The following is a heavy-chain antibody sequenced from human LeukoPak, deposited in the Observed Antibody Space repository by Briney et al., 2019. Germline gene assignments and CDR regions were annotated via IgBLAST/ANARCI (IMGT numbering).Heavy chain of an antibody. CDR3: AKSVTADP. D-gene: IGHD2-21*02. J-gene: IGHJ5*02. V-gene: IGHV3-11*01. CDR1: GFTFSDHY. Sequence: GGSLRLSCVGSGFTFSDHYMSWIRQAPGKGLEFISYISSTGTSKYFADSVKGRFAISRDNSKNTLYLQMHSLRAEDTAVYYCAKSVTADPWGQGTLVTVSS. CDR2: ISSTGTSK.